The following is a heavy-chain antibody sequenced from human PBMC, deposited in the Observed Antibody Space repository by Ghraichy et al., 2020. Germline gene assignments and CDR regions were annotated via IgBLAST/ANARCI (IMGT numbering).Heavy chain of an antibody. CDR1: GFTFSTYA. J-gene: IGHJ6*04. D-gene: IGHD2-15*01. V-gene: IGHV3-23*01. CDR2: ISGGGSST. Sequence: LSLTCAASGFTFSTYAMSWVRQDPGKGLEWVSAISGGGSSTYYADSVKGRFTISRDNSKNTLYLQMNSLRAEDTAVYYCAKVLEGYCSGGTCLRRMDVWGKGTTVTVSS. CDR3: AKVLEGYCSGGTCLRRMDV.